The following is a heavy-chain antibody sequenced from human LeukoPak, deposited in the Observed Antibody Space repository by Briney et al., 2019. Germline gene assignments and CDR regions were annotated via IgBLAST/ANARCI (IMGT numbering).Heavy chain of an antibody. CDR3: ARDDSRYYYYYGMDV. V-gene: IGHV3-30-3*01. CDR2: ISYGGSNK. D-gene: IGHD6-13*01. Sequence: PGGSLRLSCAASGFTFSSYAMHWVRQAPGKGLEWVAVISYGGSNKYYADSVKGRFTISRDNSKNTLYLQMNSLRAEDAAVYYCARDDSRYYYYYGMDVWGQGTTVTVSS. J-gene: IGHJ6*02. CDR1: GFTFSSYA.